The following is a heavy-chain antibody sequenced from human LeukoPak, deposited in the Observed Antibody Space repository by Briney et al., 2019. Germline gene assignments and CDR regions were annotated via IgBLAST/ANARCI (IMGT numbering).Heavy chain of an antibody. Sequence: GGSLRLSCAASGLTFSSYAMHWVRQAPGKGLEWVAVISYDGSNKYYADSVKGRFTISRDNSKNTLYVQMNSLRAEDTAVYYCARPLSSSWYLLDWGRGTLVTVSS. CDR3: ARPLSSSWYLLD. V-gene: IGHV3-30-3*01. D-gene: IGHD6-13*01. J-gene: IGHJ4*02. CDR1: GLTFSSYA. CDR2: ISYDGSNK.